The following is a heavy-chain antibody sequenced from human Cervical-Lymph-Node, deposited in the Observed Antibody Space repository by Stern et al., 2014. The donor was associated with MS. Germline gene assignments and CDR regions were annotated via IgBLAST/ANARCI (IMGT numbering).Heavy chain of an antibody. CDR2: LYYSGST. CDR3: ARGGGPYSSSSSYYYYGMDV. Sequence: QVQLQESGPGLVKPSQTLSLTCTVSGGSISSGGYYWSWIRQHPGKGLEXIGYLYYSGSTSYNPSLKSLVTISVDTSKNQFSLKLSSVTAADTAVYYCARGGGPYSSSSSYYYYGMDVWGQGTTVTVSS. D-gene: IGHD6-6*01. CDR1: GGSISSGGYY. J-gene: IGHJ6*02. V-gene: IGHV4-31*01.